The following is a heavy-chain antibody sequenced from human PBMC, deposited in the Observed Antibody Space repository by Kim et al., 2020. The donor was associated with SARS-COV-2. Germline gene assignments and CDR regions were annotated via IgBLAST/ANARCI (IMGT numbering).Heavy chain of an antibody. V-gene: IGHV1-69*04. D-gene: IGHD2-8*01. CDR3: ARGVVLTWFDP. Sequence: SVKVSCKASGGTFSSYAISWVRQAPGQGLEWMGRIIPILGIANYAQKFQGRVTITADKSTSTAYMELSSLRSEDTAVYYCARGVVLTWFDPWGQGTLVTVSS. CDR1: GGTFSSYA. J-gene: IGHJ5*02. CDR2: IIPILGIA.